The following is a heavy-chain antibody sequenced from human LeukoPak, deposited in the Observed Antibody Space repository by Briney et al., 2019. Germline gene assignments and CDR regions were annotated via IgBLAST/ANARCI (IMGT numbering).Heavy chain of an antibody. J-gene: IGHJ4*02. V-gene: IGHV3-33*01. CDR1: GFNFSSYG. Sequence: PGRSLRLSCAASGFNFSSYGMHWVRQAPGKGLEWVTSIWFDGSNIHYADSVKGRVIISRDNSKSALHLQMNSLRAEDTAIYYCARDFRALQLYGSGHWGQGTLVTVSS. CDR2: IWFDGSNI. D-gene: IGHD3-10*01. CDR3: ARDFRALQLYGSGH.